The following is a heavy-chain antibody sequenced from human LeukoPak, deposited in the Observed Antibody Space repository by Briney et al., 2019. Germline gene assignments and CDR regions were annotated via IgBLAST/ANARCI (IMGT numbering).Heavy chain of an antibody. D-gene: IGHD2-2*02. J-gene: IGHJ6*02. V-gene: IGHV1-8*01. Sequence: ASVKVSCKASGYTFTSYDINWVRQATGQGLEWMGWMNPNSGNTGYVQKFQGRATMTRNTSISTAYMELSSLRSEDTAVYYCAVVAAAILGEVYYYGMDVWGQGTTVTVSS. CDR2: MNPNSGNT. CDR3: AVVAAAILGEVYYYGMDV. CDR1: GYTFTSYD.